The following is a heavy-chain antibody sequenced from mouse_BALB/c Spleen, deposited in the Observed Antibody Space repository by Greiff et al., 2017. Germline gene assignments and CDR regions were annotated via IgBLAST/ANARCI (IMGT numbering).Heavy chain of an antibody. Sequence: EVKLMESGPGLVKPSQSLSLTCTVTGYSITSDYAWNWIRQFPGNKLEWMGYISYSGSTSYNPSLKSRISITRDTSKNQFFLQLNSVTTEDTATYYCARDGLRSFTYWGQGTLVTVSA. V-gene: IGHV3-2*02. CDR3: ARDGLRSFTY. J-gene: IGHJ3*01. D-gene: IGHD2-4*01. CDR2: ISYSGST. CDR1: GYSITSDYA.